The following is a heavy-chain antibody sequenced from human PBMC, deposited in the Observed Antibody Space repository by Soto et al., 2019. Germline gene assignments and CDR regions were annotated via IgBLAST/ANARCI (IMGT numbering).Heavy chain of an antibody. CDR1: GGSFSGYY. D-gene: IGHD3-10*01. CDR2: INHSGST. CDR3: ARGGTRRITMVRGVEGWFDP. Sequence: QVQLQQWGAGLLKPSETLSLTCAVYGGSFSGYYWSWIRQPPGKGLEWIGEINHSGSTNYNPSLKSRVTISVDTSKNQFSLKLSSVTAADTAVYYCARGGTRRITMVRGVEGWFDPWGQGTLVTVSS. V-gene: IGHV4-34*01. J-gene: IGHJ5*02.